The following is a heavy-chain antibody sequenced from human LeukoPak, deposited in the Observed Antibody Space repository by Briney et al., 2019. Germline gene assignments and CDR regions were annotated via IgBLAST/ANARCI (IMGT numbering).Heavy chain of an antibody. CDR1: GFTFNNYA. CDR3: TTHEYDFWSGYLDY. V-gene: IGHV3-15*01. Sequence: GGSLRLSCAASGFTFNNYAMSWVRQAPGKGLEWVGRIKSKTDGGTTDYAAPVKGRFTISRDDSKNTLYLQMNSLKTEDTAVYYCTTHEYDFWSGYLDYWGQGTLVTVSS. CDR2: IKSKTDGGTT. J-gene: IGHJ4*02. D-gene: IGHD3-3*01.